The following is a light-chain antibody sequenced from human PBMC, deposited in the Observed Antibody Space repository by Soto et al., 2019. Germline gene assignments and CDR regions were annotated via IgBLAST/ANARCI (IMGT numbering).Light chain of an antibody. Sequence: EIVLTQSPGTLSLSPGERATLSWRASRSLSSSYVVWYQQKPGQAPRLLIYAASRRATGIPDRFSGSGSATEYTLTISRLEPEDFAVYYCQQQGTFGQGTKLEIK. CDR3: QQQGT. CDR2: AAS. V-gene: IGKV3-20*01. CDR1: RSLSSSY. J-gene: IGKJ2*01.